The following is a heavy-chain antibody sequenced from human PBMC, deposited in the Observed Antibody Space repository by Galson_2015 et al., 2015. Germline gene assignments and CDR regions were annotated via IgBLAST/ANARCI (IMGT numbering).Heavy chain of an antibody. V-gene: IGHV3-21*01. CDR3: ARDDGITTVQGVMGSFNY. CDR1: GFTFSSYS. J-gene: IGHJ4*02. D-gene: IGHD3-10*01. CDR2: ISSSSSYI. Sequence: SLRLSCAASGFTFSSYSMNWVRQAPGKGLEWVSSISSSSSYIYYADSVKGRFTISRDNAKNSLYLQMNSLRAEDTAVYYCARDDGITTVQGVMGSFNYWGQGTLVTVSS.